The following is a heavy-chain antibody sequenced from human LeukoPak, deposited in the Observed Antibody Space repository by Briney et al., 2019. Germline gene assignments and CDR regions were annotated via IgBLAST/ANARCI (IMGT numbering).Heavy chain of an antibody. CDR2: IWYDGSNK. D-gene: IGHD3-22*01. Sequence: GGSLRLSCAASGFTFSSYGMHWVRQAPGKGLEWVAVIWYDGSNKYYADSVKGRFTISRDNSKNTLYLQMNSLRAEDTAVYCCAKDLYYYDSSGYTDYWGQGTLVAVSS. CDR3: AKDLYYYDSSGYTDY. V-gene: IGHV3-33*06. J-gene: IGHJ4*02. CDR1: GFTFSSYG.